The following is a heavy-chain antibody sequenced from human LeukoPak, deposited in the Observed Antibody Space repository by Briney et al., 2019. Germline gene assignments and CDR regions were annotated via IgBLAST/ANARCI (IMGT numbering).Heavy chain of an antibody. CDR1: GFTFSGYA. J-gene: IGHJ4*02. V-gene: IGHV3-30*04. Sequence: GRSLRLSCAASGFTFSGYAMHWVRQAPGKGLEWVAVISYDGSNKYYADSVKGRFTISRDNSKNTLYLQMNSLRAEDTAVYYCARVRIAAAGGSFDYWGQGTLVTVSS. D-gene: IGHD6-13*01. CDR2: ISYDGSNK. CDR3: ARVRIAAAGGSFDY.